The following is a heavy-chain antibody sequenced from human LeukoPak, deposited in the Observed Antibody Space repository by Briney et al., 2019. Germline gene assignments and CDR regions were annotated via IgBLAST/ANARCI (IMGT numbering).Heavy chain of an antibody. V-gene: IGHV3-30-3*01. CDR1: GFTFSSYA. J-gene: IGHJ4*02. Sequence: PGRSLRLSCAASGFTFSSYAMHWVRQAPGKGLEWVAVISYDGSNKYYADPVKGRFTISRDNSKNTLYLQMNSLRAEDTAVYYCAKDQRITMVRGVKTFDYWGQGTLVTVSS. CDR2: ISYDGSNK. CDR3: AKDQRITMVRGVKTFDY. D-gene: IGHD3-10*01.